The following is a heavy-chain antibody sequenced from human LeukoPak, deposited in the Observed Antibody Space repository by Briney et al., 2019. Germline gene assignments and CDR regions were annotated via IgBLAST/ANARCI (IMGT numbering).Heavy chain of an antibody. D-gene: IGHD1-1*01. CDR1: GFTFSSYA. CDR3: AKATTRGAASNYYYYGMDV. CDR2: ISGSGGST. Sequence: GGSLRLSCAASGFTFSSYAMSWVRQAPGKGLEWVSAISGSGGSTYYADSVKGRFTISRGNSKNTLYLQMNSLRADDTALYYCAKATTRGAASNYYYYGMDVWGHGTTVTVSS. J-gene: IGHJ6*02. V-gene: IGHV3-23*01.